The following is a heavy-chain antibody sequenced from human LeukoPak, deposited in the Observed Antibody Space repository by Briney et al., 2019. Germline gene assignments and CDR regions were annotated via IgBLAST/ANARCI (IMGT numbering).Heavy chain of an antibody. J-gene: IGHJ4*02. V-gene: IGHV3-33*06. CDR1: GFTFSSYG. CDR2: IWYDGSNK. D-gene: IGHD3-22*01. Sequence: GRSPRLSCAASGFTFSSYGMHWVRQAPGKGLEWVAVIWYDGSNKYYADSVKGRFTISRDSSKNTLYLQMNSLRAEDTAVYYCAKDRATYYYDSSGFDYWGQGTLVTVSS. CDR3: AKDRATYYYDSSGFDY.